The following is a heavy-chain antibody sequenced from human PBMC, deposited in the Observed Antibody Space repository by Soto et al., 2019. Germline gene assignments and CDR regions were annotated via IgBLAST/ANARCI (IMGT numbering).Heavy chain of an antibody. CDR3: ARRGTMVRGVREYYYYYGMDV. V-gene: IGHV1-18*01. D-gene: IGHD3-10*01. J-gene: IGHJ6*02. CDR2: ISAYNGNT. Sequence: ASVKVSCKASGYTFTSYGISWVRQAPGQGLEWMGWISAYNGNTNYAQKLQGRVTMTTDTSTSTAYMELRSLRSDDTAVCYCARRGTMVRGVREYYYYYGMDVWGQGTTVTVSS. CDR1: GYTFTSYG.